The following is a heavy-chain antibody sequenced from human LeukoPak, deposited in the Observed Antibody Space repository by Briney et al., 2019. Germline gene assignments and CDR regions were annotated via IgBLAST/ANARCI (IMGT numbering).Heavy chain of an antibody. J-gene: IGHJ4*02. CDR2: ISTYSGDT. CDR1: GYTFTSYG. Sequence: ASVKVSCKTSGYTFTSYGINWVRQAPGQGLEWMGWISTYSGDTNSAQKLQARVTMTRDTSTGTAYMELRGLRSDDTAVYYCARDPGGRRSQAGHFDYWGQGTLVTVSS. V-gene: IGHV1-18*04. CDR3: ARDPGGRRSQAGHFDY. D-gene: IGHD3-16*01.